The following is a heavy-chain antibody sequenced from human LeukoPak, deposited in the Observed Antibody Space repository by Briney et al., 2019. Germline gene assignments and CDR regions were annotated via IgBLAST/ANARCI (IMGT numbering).Heavy chain of an antibody. J-gene: IGHJ6*03. D-gene: IGHD3-22*01. CDR2: ISHSGST. V-gene: IGHV4-59*01. CDR1: GASIRDYY. CDR3: AREPRYYRDSYYFYMDV. Sequence: PSETLSLTCSVSGASIRDYYWTWIRQPPGKRLQWIGSISHSGSTKYNPSLNSRVSISIDTSRDQFSLKLRSVTAADTAVYYCAREPRYYRDSYYFYMDVWGKGTTVTVTS.